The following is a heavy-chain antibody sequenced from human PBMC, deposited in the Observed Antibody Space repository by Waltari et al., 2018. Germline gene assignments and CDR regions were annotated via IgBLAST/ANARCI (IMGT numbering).Heavy chain of an antibody. CDR3: ARGGGGDWEWFDP. V-gene: IGHV4-59*01. CDR1: GGSIRGFY. D-gene: IGHD2-21*02. Sequence: QVQLQESGPSLLKPSETLSLICTVSGGSIRGFYWSWVRQPPGKGLAWIGYIYYTGSTNFNPSLKSRVTMSVDTSKNQFSLKLSSVTAADTAFYYCARGGGGDWEWFDPWGQGTLVTVSS. CDR2: IYYTGST. J-gene: IGHJ5*02.